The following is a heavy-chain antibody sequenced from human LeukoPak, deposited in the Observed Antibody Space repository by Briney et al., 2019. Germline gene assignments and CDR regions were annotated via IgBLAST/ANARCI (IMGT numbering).Heavy chain of an antibody. CDR2: INSDGSST. Sequence: PGGSLRLSCAASGFTFSSYWMHWVRQAPGKGLVWVSRINSDGSSTSYADSVKGRLTISRDNAKNTLYLQMKSLRAEDTDVYYCASRGVRRDYYDSSGYIGDAFDVWGQGTMVTVFS. CDR1: GFTFSSYW. CDR3: ASRGVRRDYYDSSGYIGDAFDV. D-gene: IGHD3-22*01. J-gene: IGHJ3*01. V-gene: IGHV3-74*01.